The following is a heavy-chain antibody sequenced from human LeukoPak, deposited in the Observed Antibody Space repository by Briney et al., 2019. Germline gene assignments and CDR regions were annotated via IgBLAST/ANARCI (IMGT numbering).Heavy chain of an antibody. D-gene: IGHD4-23*01. CDR3: ARVAAGYSVNYFDY. CDR1: GFTFSNYA. J-gene: IGHJ4*02. V-gene: IGHV3-48*02. CDR2: ISISGSTT. Sequence: GESLRLSCAASGFTFSNYAMNWVRQAPGKGLEWVSSISISGSTTYYADSVKGRFTISRDNVENSLYLQMNSLKDEDTAVYYCARVAAGYSVNYFDYWGQGTLVTVSS.